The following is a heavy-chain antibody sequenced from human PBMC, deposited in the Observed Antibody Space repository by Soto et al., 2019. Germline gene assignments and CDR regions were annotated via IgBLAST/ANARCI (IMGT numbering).Heavy chain of an antibody. CDR1: GFTVSRHD. Sequence: QVQMVESGGGVVQPGGSLRLSCAASGFTVSRHDMHWVRQAPGKGLEWVAVIWYDGSNRYYADSVKGRFTISKDNSKNTLYLEMNTLRPEDTATYYCAAATTWNFHFPYWGQGTQVTVSS. J-gene: IGHJ4*02. V-gene: IGHV3-33*01. D-gene: IGHD1-7*01. CDR2: IWYDGSNR. CDR3: AAATTWNFHFPY.